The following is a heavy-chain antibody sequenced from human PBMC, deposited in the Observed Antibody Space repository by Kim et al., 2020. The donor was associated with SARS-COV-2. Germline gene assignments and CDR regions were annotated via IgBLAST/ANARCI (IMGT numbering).Heavy chain of an antibody. D-gene: IGHD2-2*01. CDR3: ARLVSCSSTSCYAQCNFDL. CDR1: GGSFSGYY. V-gene: IGHV4-34*01. CDR2: INHSGST. J-gene: IGHJ2*01. Sequence: SETLSLTCAVYGGSFSGYYWSWIRQPPGKGLEWIGEINHSGSTNYNPSLKSRVTISVDTSKNQFSLKLSSVTAADTAVYYCARLVSCSSTSCYAQCNFDL.